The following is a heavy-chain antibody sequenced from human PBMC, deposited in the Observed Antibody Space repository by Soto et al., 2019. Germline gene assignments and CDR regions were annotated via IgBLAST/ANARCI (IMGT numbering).Heavy chain of an antibody. J-gene: IGHJ4*02. Sequence: SLILSCAVSGFTFSDYYMHWVRQAPGKGLEWVSGITWNSRVLAYADSVKGRFTISRDNARNSLYLQMDSLRDEDTALYYCAKGRYDFWSPYYFDSWGQGTLVSVSS. CDR1: GFTFSDYY. V-gene: IGHV3-9*01. CDR2: ITWNSRVL. CDR3: AKGRYDFWSPYYFDS. D-gene: IGHD3-3*01.